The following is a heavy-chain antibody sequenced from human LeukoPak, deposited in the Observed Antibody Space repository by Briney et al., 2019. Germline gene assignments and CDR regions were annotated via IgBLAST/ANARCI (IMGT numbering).Heavy chain of an antibody. CDR2: IYYSGST. D-gene: IGHD7-27*01. CDR1: GGSISSYY. Sequence: SETLSLTCTVSGGSISSYYWSWLRQPPGKGLEWLGYIYYSGSTNYNPSLKSRVTISVDTSKNQFSLKLSSVTAADTAVYYCARAAGTDWGRYYFDYWGQGTLVTVSS. CDR3: ARAAGTDWGRYYFDY. V-gene: IGHV4-59*01. J-gene: IGHJ4*02.